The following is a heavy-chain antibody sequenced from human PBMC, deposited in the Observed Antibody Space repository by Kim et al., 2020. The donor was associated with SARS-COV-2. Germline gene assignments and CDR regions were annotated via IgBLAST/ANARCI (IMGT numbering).Heavy chain of an antibody. D-gene: IGHD2-2*01. Sequence: ASVKVSCKASGFTFTGKYMHWVRQAPGQGPEWMGWINPHSGVTSYAQKFQGRVTMTRDASISTAYMGLSRLTSDDTAIYYCAREEGTSGSPFFDYWGQGT. V-gene: IGHV1-2*02. J-gene: IGHJ4*02. CDR2: INPHSGVT. CDR3: AREEGTSGSPFFDY. CDR1: GFTFTGKY.